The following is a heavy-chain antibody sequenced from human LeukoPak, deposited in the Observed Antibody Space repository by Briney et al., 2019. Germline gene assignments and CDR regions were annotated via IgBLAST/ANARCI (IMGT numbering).Heavy chain of an antibody. J-gene: IGHJ4*02. CDR3: AKDTYGSGSYSSH. CDR1: GFTFSSYG. D-gene: IGHD3-10*01. V-gene: IGHV3-30*18. CDR2: ISYDGNNK. Sequence: PGGSLRLSCAASGFTFSSYGMHWVRQAPGKGLEWVALISYDGNNKYYADSVKGRFTISRDNSKNTLYLQMNSLRAEDTAVYYCAKDTYGSGSYSSHWGQGTLVTVSS.